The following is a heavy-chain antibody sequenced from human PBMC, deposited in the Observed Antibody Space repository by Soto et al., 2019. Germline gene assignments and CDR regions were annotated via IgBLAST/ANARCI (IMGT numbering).Heavy chain of an antibody. D-gene: IGHD6-19*01. Sequence: PGGSLRLSCAASGFTFSSYGMHWVRQAPGKGLEWVAVIWYDGSNKYYADSVKGRFTISRDNSKNTLYLQMNSLRAEDTAVYYCARDPEGLAPVDYWGQGTLVTVSS. V-gene: IGHV3-33*01. J-gene: IGHJ4*02. CDR3: ARDPEGLAPVDY. CDR2: IWYDGSNK. CDR1: GFTFSSYG.